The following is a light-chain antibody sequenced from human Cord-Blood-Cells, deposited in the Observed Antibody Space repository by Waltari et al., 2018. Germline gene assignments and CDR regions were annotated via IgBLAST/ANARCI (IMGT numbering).Light chain of an antibody. CDR2: AAS. V-gene: IGKV1-39*01. CDR3: QQSYSTPWT. CDR1: QSISSY. Sequence: DIQMTQPPSSLSASVGDIVTITCRASQSISSYLNWYQQKPWKAPKLLIYAASSLQSGVPSRFSGSGSGTDFTLTISSLQPEDFATYYYQQSYSTPWTFGQGTKVEIK. J-gene: IGKJ1*01.